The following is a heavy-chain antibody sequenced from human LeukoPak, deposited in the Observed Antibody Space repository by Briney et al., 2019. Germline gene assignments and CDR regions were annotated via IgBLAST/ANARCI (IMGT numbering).Heavy chain of an antibody. CDR1: GFTFSDYY. Sequence: PGGSLRLSCAASGFTFSDYYMSWIRQAPGKGLEWVSYICSSGSTIYYADSVKGRFTISRDNAKNSLYLQMNSLRAEDTAVYYCARDPDIVATFGMDVWGQGTTVTVSS. D-gene: IGHD5-12*01. V-gene: IGHV3-11*01. CDR3: ARDPDIVATFGMDV. CDR2: ICSSGSTI. J-gene: IGHJ6*02.